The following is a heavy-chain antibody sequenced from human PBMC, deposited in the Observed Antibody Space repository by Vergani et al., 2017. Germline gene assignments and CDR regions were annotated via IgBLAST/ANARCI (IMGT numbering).Heavy chain of an antibody. J-gene: IGHJ4*02. D-gene: IGHD1-26*01. CDR2: IIPILGIA. Sequence: QVQLVQSGAEVKKPGSSVKVSCKASGGTFSSYAISWVRQAPGQGLEWMGRIIPILGIANYAQKFQGRVTMTADKSTSTAYMELSSLRAEDTAVYYCASPSEGSYRLGPFDYWGQGTLVTVSS. CDR3: ASPSEGSYRLGPFDY. CDR1: GGTFSSYA. V-gene: IGHV1-69*04.